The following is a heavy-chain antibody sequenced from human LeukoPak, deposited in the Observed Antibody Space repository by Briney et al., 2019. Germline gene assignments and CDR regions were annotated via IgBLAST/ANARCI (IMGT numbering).Heavy chain of an antibody. Sequence: GGSLRLSCAASGFTFSSYGMHWVRQAPGKGLEWVANIKQDGSEKYYVDSVKGQFTISRDNAKNSLYLQMNSLRAEDTAVYYCARVGNSSSWYSWKGAFDIWGQGTMVTVSS. CDR2: IKQDGSEK. J-gene: IGHJ3*02. D-gene: IGHD6-13*01. CDR1: GFTFSSYG. CDR3: ARVGNSSSWYSWKGAFDI. V-gene: IGHV3-7*01.